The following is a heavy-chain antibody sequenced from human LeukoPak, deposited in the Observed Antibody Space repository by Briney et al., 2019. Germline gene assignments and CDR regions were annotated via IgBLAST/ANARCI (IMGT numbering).Heavy chain of an antibody. Sequence: GGSLRLSCVASGFTFSDYAMNWVRQAPGKGLEWVSTFKTKYNQVYYAESVRGRFTISTDNSKNTVYLQMNSLRAEDTALYYCAKDYSDYDSWGQGTLVTVSS. V-gene: IGHV3-23*05. CDR2: FKTKYNQV. D-gene: IGHD4-11*01. CDR3: AKDYSDYDS. J-gene: IGHJ5*01. CDR1: GFTFSDYA.